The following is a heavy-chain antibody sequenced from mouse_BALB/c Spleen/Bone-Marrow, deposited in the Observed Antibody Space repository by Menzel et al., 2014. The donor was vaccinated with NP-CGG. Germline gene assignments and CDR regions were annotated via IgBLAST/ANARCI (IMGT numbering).Heavy chain of an antibody. CDR2: ISTYSGNT. V-gene: IGHV1-67*01. J-gene: IGHJ2*01. CDR3: ARNFYGSAYFGF. Sequence: QVHVKQSGPELVRPGVSVKISCKGSGYKFTDYAMHWVKQSHAKSLEWIGLISTYSGNTHYNQKFKGKATMTVDKSSSTAYMELARLTSEDSAIYYCARNFYGSAYFGFWGQGSTLTVSS. CDR1: GYKFTDYA. D-gene: IGHD1-1*01.